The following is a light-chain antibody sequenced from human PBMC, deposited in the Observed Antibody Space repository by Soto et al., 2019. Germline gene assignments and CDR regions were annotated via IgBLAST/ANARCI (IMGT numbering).Light chain of an antibody. J-gene: IGKJ2*01. CDR1: QSITSY. Sequence: DIQMTQSPISLSASVGDRITITCRAGQSITSYLNWYQQKPGEAPKLLIYAASSLQSGVPSRFSGSGSGTDFTLTISSLQPEDFATYYCQQRFSTPYTFGQGTILEI. CDR3: QQRFSTPYT. CDR2: AAS. V-gene: IGKV1-39*01.